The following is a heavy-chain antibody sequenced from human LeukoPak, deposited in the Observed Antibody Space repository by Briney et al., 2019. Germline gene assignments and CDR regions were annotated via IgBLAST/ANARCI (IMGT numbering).Heavy chain of an antibody. CDR1: GFTFSSYA. J-gene: IGHJ4*02. Sequence: GGSLRLSCAASGFTFSSYAMSWVRQAPGKGLEWVSAISGSGGRTYYAHSVKGRFTISRDNSKNTLYLQVNSLRAEDTAVYYCARESTSSGYYYAPDYWGQGTLVTVS. D-gene: IGHD3-22*01. V-gene: IGHV3-23*01. CDR3: ARESTSSGYYYAPDY. CDR2: ISGSGGRT.